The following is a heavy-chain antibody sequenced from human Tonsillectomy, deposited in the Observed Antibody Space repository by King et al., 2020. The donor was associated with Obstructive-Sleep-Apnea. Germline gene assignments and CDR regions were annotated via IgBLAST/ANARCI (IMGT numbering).Heavy chain of an antibody. CDR3: AAVGYYDILTGYYPLDY. D-gene: IGHD3-9*01. Sequence: QLQESGPGLVKPSETLSLTCTVSGGSISSSSYYWGWIRQPPGKGLEWIGSIYYSGSTYYNPSLKSRVTISVDTSKNQFSLKLSSVTAADTAVYYCAAVGYYDILTGYYPLDYWGQGTLVTVSS. V-gene: IGHV4-39*07. J-gene: IGHJ4*02. CDR2: IYYSGST. CDR1: GGSISSSSYY.